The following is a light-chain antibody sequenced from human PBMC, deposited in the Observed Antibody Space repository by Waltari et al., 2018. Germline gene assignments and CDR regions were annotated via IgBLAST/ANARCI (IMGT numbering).Light chain of an antibody. Sequence: HSVLTQPPSASGTPGQRVTISCSGTNSNNGRNTVNWYQQVPGTAPKLLINSRNQRHSGVPDRFSGSKSGTSASLAISGLQSEDEADYFCAAWDDRLNGPVFGGGTQLTVL. V-gene: IGLV1-44*01. CDR2: SRN. J-gene: IGLJ2*01. CDR1: NSNNGRNT. CDR3: AAWDDRLNGPV.